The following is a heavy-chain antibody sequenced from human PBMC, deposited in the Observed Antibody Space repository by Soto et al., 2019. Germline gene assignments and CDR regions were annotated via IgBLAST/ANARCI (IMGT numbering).Heavy chain of an antibody. Sequence: GASVKVSCKDSGGLFSSYAISWVRQAPGQGLEWMGGILPVFGTTNYAQKFQGRVTITADESTSTAYMELSSLRSDDTAMYYCARGGGAYFCLNDFWARGPKVRASS. J-gene: IGHJ4*02. CDR3: ARGGGAYFCLNDF. CDR2: ILPVFGTT. V-gene: IGHV1-69*13. D-gene: IGHD3-16*01. CDR1: GGLFSSYA.